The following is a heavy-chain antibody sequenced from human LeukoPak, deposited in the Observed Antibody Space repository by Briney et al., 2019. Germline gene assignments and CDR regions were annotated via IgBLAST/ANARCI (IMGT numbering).Heavy chain of an antibody. Sequence: GGSLRLSCAASVFTLSDYAMMCARQAPGKGLEWVSTISGSGGSTYYADSVKGRFTISRDNSKNKLYLQMNTLRAEDTAVYYCAKDSALIPRDAFDIWGQGTMVTVSS. V-gene: IGHV3-23*01. CDR2: ISGSGGST. D-gene: IGHD3-16*01. CDR3: AKDSALIPRDAFDI. CDR1: VFTLSDYA. J-gene: IGHJ3*02.